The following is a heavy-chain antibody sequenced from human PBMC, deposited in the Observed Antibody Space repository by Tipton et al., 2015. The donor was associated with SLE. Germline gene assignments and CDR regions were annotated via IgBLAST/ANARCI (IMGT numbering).Heavy chain of an antibody. CDR1: RGSINRSTYY. CDR3: ARVGYGDYGGYWYFDL. Sequence: TLSLTCTVSRGSINRSTYYWGWIRQPPRKGLEYIGSIYYSAYTSYNPSLKSRVTMSVDTSKNQFSLRLNSVTAADTAVYYCARVGYGDYGGYWYFDLWGRGTLVTVSS. CDR2: IYYSAYT. V-gene: IGHV4-39*07. J-gene: IGHJ2*01. D-gene: IGHD4-17*01.